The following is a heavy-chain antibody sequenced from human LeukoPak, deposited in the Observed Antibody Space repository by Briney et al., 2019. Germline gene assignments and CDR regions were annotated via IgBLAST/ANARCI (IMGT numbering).Heavy chain of an antibody. CDR2: IYSGGST. V-gene: IGHV3-53*01. J-gene: IGHJ6*03. CDR3: ARDPYSGSYGDYYYYYMDV. D-gene: IGHD1-26*01. Sequence: GGSLRLSCAASGFTVSSNYMSWVRQAPGKGLEWVSVIYSGGSTYYADSAKGRFTISRDNAKNSLYLQMNSLRAEDTAVYYCARDPYSGSYGDYYYYYMDVWGKGTTVTISS. CDR1: GFTVSSNY.